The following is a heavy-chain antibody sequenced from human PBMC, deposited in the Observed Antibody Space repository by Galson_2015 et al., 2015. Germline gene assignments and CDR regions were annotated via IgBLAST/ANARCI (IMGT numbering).Heavy chain of an antibody. D-gene: IGHD2-15*01. CDR1: GYTLTELS. J-gene: IGHJ6*02. CDR3: ATGDRVVVAATYYYYYGMDV. V-gene: IGHV1-24*01. CDR2: FDPEDGET. Sequence: SVKVSCKASGYTLTELSMHWVRQAPGKGLEWMGGFDPEDGETIYAQKFQGRVTMTEDTSTDTAYMELSSLRSEDTAVYYCATGDRVVVAATYYYYYGMDVWGQGTTVTVSS.